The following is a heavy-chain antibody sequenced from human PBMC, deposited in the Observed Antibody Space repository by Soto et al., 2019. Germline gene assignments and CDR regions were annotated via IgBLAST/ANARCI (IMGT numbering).Heavy chain of an antibody. Sequence: ASVKVSCKASGYTFTSYGVHWVRQAPGQRLEWMGWINAANGDTKYSPKFQGRVTITRDTSASTAYMELSSLRSEDTAVYYCVRRHVSATGIDWFDPWGQGTLVTVSS. CDR2: INAANGDT. CDR3: VRRHVSATGIDWFDP. V-gene: IGHV1-3*01. J-gene: IGHJ5*02. CDR1: GYTFTSYG. D-gene: IGHD6-13*01.